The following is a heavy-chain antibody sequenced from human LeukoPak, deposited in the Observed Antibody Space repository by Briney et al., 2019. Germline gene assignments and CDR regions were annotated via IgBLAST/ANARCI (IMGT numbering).Heavy chain of an antibody. D-gene: IGHD6-19*01. Sequence: KTSETLSLTCTVSGGSISSYYWSWIRQPPGKGLEWIGYIYYSGSTNYNPSLKSRVTISVDTSKNQFSLKLSSVTAADTAVYYCARARLFRGSGWVTYDYWGQGTLVTVSS. CDR2: IYYSGST. CDR1: GGSISSYY. CDR3: ARARLFRGSGWVTYDY. V-gene: IGHV4-59*01. J-gene: IGHJ4*02.